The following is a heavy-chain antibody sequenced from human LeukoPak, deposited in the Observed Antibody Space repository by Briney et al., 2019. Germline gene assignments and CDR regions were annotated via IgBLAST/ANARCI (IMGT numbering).Heavy chain of an antibody. CDR3: ARPPDTSGYHDVFDI. Sequence: GESLKISCQGSGYTFSSYWIGWVRQMPGKGLEWMGIIYPGDSDTKYGPSFQGHVTISADKSISTAYLQWSSLKASDTAMYYCARPPDTSGYHDVFDIWGQGTMVTVSS. CDR2: IYPGDSDT. D-gene: IGHD3-22*01. J-gene: IGHJ3*02. V-gene: IGHV5-51*01. CDR1: GYTFSSYW.